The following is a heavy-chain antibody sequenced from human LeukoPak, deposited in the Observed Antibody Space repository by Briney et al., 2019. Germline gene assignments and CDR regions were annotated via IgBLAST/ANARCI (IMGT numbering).Heavy chain of an antibody. CDR2: IYTSGST. J-gene: IGHJ4*02. CDR1: GGSISSGSYY. Sequence: SETLSLTCTVSGGSISSGSYYWSWIRQPAGKGLEWIGRIYTSGSTNYNPSLKSRVTTSVDTSKNQFSLKLSSVTAADTAVYYCARERIAAAGLFDYWGQGTLVTVSS. V-gene: IGHV4-61*02. D-gene: IGHD6-13*01. CDR3: ARERIAAAGLFDY.